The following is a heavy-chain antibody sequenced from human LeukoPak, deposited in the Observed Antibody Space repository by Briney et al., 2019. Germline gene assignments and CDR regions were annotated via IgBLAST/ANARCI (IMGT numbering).Heavy chain of an antibody. CDR1: GGSISSYY. CDR2: IYHSGST. V-gene: IGHV4-4*07. CDR3: ARGPDYGDYADY. Sequence: PSETLSLTCTVSGGSISSYYWSWIRQPAGKGLEWIGSIYHSGSTYYNPSLKSRVTISVDTSKNQFSLKLSSVTAADTAVYYCARGPDYGDYADYWGQGTLVTVSS. D-gene: IGHD4-17*01. J-gene: IGHJ4*02.